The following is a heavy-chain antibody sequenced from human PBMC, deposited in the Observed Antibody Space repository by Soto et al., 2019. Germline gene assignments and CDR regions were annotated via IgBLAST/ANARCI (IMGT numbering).Heavy chain of an antibody. J-gene: IGHJ3*01. Sequence: QVQLQESGPGLVKPSETLSLTCTVSGGSISDFYWSWIRQPPGKALEWIGYGYMYYSGSTYYNPSLAGRVSTSVDPSNNQFSLRLSSVTAADTAVYYCARGSLSTVTANAFDVWGPGAPVTVSS. D-gene: IGHD2-21*02. CDR2: MYYSGST. CDR1: GGSISDFY. CDR3: ARGSLSTVTANAFDV. V-gene: IGHV4-59*01.